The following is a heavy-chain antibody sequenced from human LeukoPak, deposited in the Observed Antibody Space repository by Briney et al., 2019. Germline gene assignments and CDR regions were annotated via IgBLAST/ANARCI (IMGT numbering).Heavy chain of an antibody. CDR3: ARGPVTKFEI. J-gene: IGHJ3*02. CDR1: GFTVSSNY. Sequence: GGSLRLSCAASGFTVSSNYMSWVRQAPGKGLEWVSVIYSGGTTYYADSVKGRFTISRDNSNNTLYLQMNSLRAEDTGVYYCARGPVTKFEIWGQGTILTVSS. CDR2: IYSGGTT. D-gene: IGHD4-17*01. V-gene: IGHV3-53*01.